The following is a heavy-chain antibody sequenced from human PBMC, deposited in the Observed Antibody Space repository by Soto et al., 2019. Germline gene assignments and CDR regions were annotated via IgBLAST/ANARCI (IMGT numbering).Heavy chain of an antibody. D-gene: IGHD3-3*01. V-gene: IGHV4-30-2*01. Sequence: PSETLSLTCAVSGASISTEGYTWSWIRQPPGKGLEWIGYIYPSGASNYNLSLRSRVTISLDASRNRFSLSVGSVTAADTAVYYCARATFGAVLHLEVWGQGTTVTVSS. CDR1: GASISTEGYT. CDR3: ARATFGAVLHLEV. CDR2: IYPSGAS. J-gene: IGHJ6*02.